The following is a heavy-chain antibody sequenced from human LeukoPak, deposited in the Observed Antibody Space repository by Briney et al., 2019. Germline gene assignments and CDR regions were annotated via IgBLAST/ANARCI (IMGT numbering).Heavy chain of an antibody. Sequence: PGGSLRLSCAASGFTVSSNYMSWVRQAPGRGLEWAGRSKNKANNYITQYAAFVQGRFTISRDNSKNSLYLQINSLKTEDTAVYYCARDSSGQGDYWGQGTLVTVSS. J-gene: IGHJ4*02. CDR2: SKNKANNYIT. V-gene: IGHV3-72*01. CDR1: GFTVSSNY. CDR3: ARDSSGQGDY. D-gene: IGHD3-22*01.